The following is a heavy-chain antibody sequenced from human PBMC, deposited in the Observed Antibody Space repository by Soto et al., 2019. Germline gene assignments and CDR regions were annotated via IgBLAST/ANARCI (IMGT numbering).Heavy chain of an antibody. CDR2: IDPSNSYT. Sequence: ESLKISCKGSGYRFTSYRISWVRQMPGKGLEWMGRIDPSNSYTHYSPSFHGHVTISADNSISTAYLQWSNLRASDTAIYYCAFLDTSLDFDFWGQGTLVTVSS. CDR3: AFLDTSLDFDF. D-gene: IGHD3-3*02. V-gene: IGHV5-10-1*01. J-gene: IGHJ4*02. CDR1: GYRFTSYR.